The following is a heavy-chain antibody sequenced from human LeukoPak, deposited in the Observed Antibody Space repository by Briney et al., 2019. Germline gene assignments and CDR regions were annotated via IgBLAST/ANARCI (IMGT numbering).Heavy chain of an antibody. D-gene: IGHD4-17*01. V-gene: IGHV3-23*01. J-gene: IGHJ4*02. Sequence: GGSLRLSCGASGFTFTTYAMSWVRQAPGKGLEWVSTISGTGDSTYYADSVKGRFTISRDNARSSLFRQMSNVRVEDTAVYFCARGATVTYYFDHWGQGALVAVSS. CDR2: ISGTGDST. CDR3: ARGATVTYYFDH. CDR1: GFTFTTYA.